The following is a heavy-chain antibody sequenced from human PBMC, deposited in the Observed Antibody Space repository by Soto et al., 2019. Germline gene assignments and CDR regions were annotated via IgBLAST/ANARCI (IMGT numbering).Heavy chain of an antibody. CDR1: GTTFSTHG. V-gene: IGHV1-69*01. CDR2: FVPMFSSS. D-gene: IGHD1-1*01. J-gene: IGHJ4*02. CDR3: ARSGGTYYFDH. Sequence: QVQLVQSGAEVRKPGSSVNVSCKASGTTFSTHGIHWVRQAPGQGLEWMGGFVPMFSSSNYAQKFQGRLTIVADESTNSAYMELSSLRADVSAIYYCARSGGTYYFDHWGQGTLVTVSS.